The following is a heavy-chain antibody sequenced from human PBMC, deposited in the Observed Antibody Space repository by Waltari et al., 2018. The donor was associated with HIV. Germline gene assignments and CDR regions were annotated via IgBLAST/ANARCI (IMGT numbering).Heavy chain of an antibody. CDR1: GGSISTSSYY. CDR3: ASDDREYCNDASCWSFDP. J-gene: IGHJ5*02. Sequence: QVHLQESGPGLVKPSETLSLTCTVSGGSISTSSYYWGWIRRPPGKGLEWLGSIYDSETSYYNPSLKSRVTMSLDTSRNQFSLKLNSVTAADTAVYYCASDDREYCNDASCWSFDPWGPGTLVTVSS. CDR2: IYDSETS. V-gene: IGHV4-39*01. D-gene: IGHD3-22*01.